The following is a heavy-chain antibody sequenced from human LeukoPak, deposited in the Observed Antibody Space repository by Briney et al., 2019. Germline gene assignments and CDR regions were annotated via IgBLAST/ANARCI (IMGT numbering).Heavy chain of an antibody. J-gene: IGHJ3*02. CDR3: AKDSDYYDSSGAWGAFDI. CDR1: GFTFSSYS. CDR2: ISSSSSYI. Sequence: GGSLRLSCAASGFTFSSYSMNWVRQAPGKGLEWVSSISSSSSYIYYADSVKGRFTISRDNSKNTLYLQMNSLRAEDAAVYYCAKDSDYYDSSGAWGAFDIWGQGTMVTVSS. V-gene: IGHV3-21*01. D-gene: IGHD3-22*01.